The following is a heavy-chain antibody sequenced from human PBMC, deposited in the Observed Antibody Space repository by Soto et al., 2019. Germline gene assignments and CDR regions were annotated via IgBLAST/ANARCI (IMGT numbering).Heavy chain of an antibody. D-gene: IGHD2-15*01. Sequence: ASVKVSCKASGYAFTSYYMHWVRQAPGQGLEWMGIINPSGGSTSYAQKFQGRVTMTRDTSTSTVYMELSSLRAEDTALYYCVRDQDTYGQAVFDSWGQGTLVTVSS. CDR3: VRDQDTYGQAVFDS. CDR2: INPSGGST. V-gene: IGHV1-46*01. J-gene: IGHJ4*02. CDR1: GYAFTSYY.